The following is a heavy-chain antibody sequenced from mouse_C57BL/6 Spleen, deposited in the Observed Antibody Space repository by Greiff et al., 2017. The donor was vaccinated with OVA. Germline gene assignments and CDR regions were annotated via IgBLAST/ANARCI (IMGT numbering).Heavy chain of an antibody. CDR1: GYTFTSYW. D-gene: IGHD3-2*02. CDR3: ARLLSGRGYFDY. CDR2: IYPGSGST. V-gene: IGHV1-55*01. J-gene: IGHJ2*01. Sequence: QVQLQQPGAELVKPGASVKMSCKASGYTFTSYWITWVKQRPGQGLEWIGDIYPGSGSTNYNEKFKSKATLTVDTSSSTVYMQLSSLTSEDSAVYYCARLLSGRGYFDYWGQGTTLTVSS.